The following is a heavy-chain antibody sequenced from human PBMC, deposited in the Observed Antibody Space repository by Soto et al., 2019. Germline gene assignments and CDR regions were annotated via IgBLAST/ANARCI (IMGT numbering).Heavy chain of an antibody. Sequence: PSETLSLTCTVSGGSISSSSYYWGWIRQPPGKGLEWIGSIYYSGSTYYNPSLKSRVTISVDTSKNQFSLKLSSVTAADTAVYYRARHRKGIVGATIVHYYYYGMDVWGQGTTVT. D-gene: IGHD1-26*01. CDR3: ARHRKGIVGATIVHYYYYGMDV. J-gene: IGHJ6*02. V-gene: IGHV4-39*01. CDR1: GGSISSSSYY. CDR2: IYYSGST.